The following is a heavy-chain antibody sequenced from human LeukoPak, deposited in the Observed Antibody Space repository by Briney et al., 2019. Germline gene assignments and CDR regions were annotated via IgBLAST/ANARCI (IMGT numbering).Heavy chain of an antibody. CDR3: AKEKGANWDPFDY. V-gene: IGHV3-20*04. CDR1: GFTFDEFG. J-gene: IGHJ4*02. Sequence: GGSLRLSCATSGFTFDEFGMAWVRQVPGKGPEWVSGINWNGETIAYRDSVKDRFTISRDSARRSVYLQMNSLRDEDTALYYCAKEKGANWDPFDYWGRGTLVIVSS. CDR2: INWNGETI. D-gene: IGHD7-27*01.